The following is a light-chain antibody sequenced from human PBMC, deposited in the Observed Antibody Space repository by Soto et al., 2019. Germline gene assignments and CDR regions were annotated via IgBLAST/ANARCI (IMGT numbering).Light chain of an antibody. CDR3: QQYGSDAFT. CDR1: QSVSSSY. Sequence: EIVLTQSPGTLSLSPGERATLSCRASQSVSSSYLAWYQQKPGQAPRLLIYGASSRATGIPDRFSGSGSGTDFTLTISRLEPEDFAVYYCQQYGSDAFTLGPGTKVDIK. V-gene: IGKV3-20*01. J-gene: IGKJ3*01. CDR2: GAS.